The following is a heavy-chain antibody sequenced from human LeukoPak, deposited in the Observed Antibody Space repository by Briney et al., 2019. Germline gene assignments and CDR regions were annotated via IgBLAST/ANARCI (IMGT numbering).Heavy chain of an antibody. Sequence: GGSLRLSCAASGFTFSSYGMHWVRQAPGKGLEWVAVISFDGTNKYYADSVKGRFTISRDNSMNTLYLQMNSLRAEDTAVYYCARGQNGMDVWGTGTTVTVFS. J-gene: IGHJ6*04. CDR1: GFTFSSYG. CDR3: ARGQNGMDV. V-gene: IGHV3-30*03. CDR2: ISFDGTNK.